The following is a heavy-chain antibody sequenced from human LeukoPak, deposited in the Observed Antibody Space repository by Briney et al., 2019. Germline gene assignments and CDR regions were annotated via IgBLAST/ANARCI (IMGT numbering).Heavy chain of an antibody. V-gene: IGHV3-33*01. CDR3: ARAGFDAFDI. CDR2: IWYDGSNK. Sequence: PGRSLRLSCAASGFTSSSYGMHWVRQAPGKGLEWVAVIWYDGSNKYYADSVKGRFTISRDNSKNTLYLQMNSLRAEDTAVYYCARAGFDAFDIWGQGTMVTVSS. CDR1: GFTSSSYG. D-gene: IGHD6-19*01. J-gene: IGHJ3*02.